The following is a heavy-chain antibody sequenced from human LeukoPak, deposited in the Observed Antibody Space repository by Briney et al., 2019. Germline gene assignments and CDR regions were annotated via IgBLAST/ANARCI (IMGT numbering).Heavy chain of an antibody. Sequence: GGSLRLSCAASGFTLKNFGMHWVRQAPGKGLEWVSFLRFDGSNQDYADSVKGRFTVSRDNSKNTLYLQMNSLRSEDTAVYYCAKDVYGSGIHYYMDVWGKGTTVTISS. CDR3: AKDVYGSGIHYYMDV. CDR1: GFTLKNFG. D-gene: IGHD3-10*01. J-gene: IGHJ6*03. CDR2: LRFDGSNQ. V-gene: IGHV3-30*02.